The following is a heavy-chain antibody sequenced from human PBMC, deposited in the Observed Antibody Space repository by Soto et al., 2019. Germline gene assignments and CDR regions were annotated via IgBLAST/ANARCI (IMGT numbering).Heavy chain of an antibody. V-gene: IGHV3-30*18. CDR3: VKDSLGGMTPVFMPGPD. Sequence: VQLVESGGGVVQPGRSLRLSCAASGLTFSTYGFHWVRQAPGKGLERVAVISNEVSNIHYAESGKGRFTISRDNSKNALYLQMNSLRPNDTAVYYCVKDSLGGMTPVFMPGPDWGQGTLVAVSS. D-gene: IGHD2-2*01. CDR1: GLTFSTYG. J-gene: IGHJ4*02. CDR2: ISNEVSNI.